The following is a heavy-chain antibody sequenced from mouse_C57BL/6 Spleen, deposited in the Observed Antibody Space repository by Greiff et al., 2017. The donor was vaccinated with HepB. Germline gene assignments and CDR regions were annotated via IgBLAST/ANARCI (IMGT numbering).Heavy chain of an antibody. Sequence: VQLQQSGAELVKPGASVKISCKASGYAFSSYWMNWVKQRPGKGLAWIGQIYPGDGDTNYNGKFKGKATLTADKSSSTAYMQLSSLTSEDSAVYFCARDYYGRSDGFAYWGQGTLVTVSA. V-gene: IGHV1-80*01. D-gene: IGHD1-1*01. CDR2: IYPGDGDT. CDR3: ARDYYGRSDGFAY. J-gene: IGHJ3*01. CDR1: GYAFSSYW.